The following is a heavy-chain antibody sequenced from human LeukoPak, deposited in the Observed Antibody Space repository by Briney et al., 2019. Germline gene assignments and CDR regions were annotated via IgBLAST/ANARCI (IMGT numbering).Heavy chain of an antibody. Sequence: QPGGSLRLSCAASGFTFSNYWMHWVRQAPGKGLVWVSRINSDGINTSYADSVKGRFTISRDNAKNTLNLQMNSLRAEDTAAYYCARDLGQYYDTSDNWFDPWGQGTLVTVSS. D-gene: IGHD3-22*01. J-gene: IGHJ5*02. CDR2: INSDGINT. V-gene: IGHV3-74*01. CDR3: ARDLGQYYDTSDNWFDP. CDR1: GFTFSNYW.